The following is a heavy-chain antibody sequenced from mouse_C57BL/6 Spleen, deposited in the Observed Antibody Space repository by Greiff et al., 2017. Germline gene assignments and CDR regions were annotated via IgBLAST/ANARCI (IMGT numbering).Heavy chain of an antibody. CDR2: INYDGSST. CDR1: GFTFRDYY. CDR3: AREWGTTLDY. D-gene: IGHD1-1*01. V-gene: IGHV5-16*01. J-gene: IGHJ2*01. Sequence: EVKLVESEGGLVQPGSSMKLSCTASGFTFRDYYMAWVRQVPEKGLEWVANINYDGSSTYYLDSLKSRFIISRDNAKNILYLQMSSLKSEDTATYYCAREWGTTLDYWGQGTTLTVSS.